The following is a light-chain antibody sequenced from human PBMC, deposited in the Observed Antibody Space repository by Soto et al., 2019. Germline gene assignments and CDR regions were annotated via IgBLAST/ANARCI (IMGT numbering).Light chain of an antibody. V-gene: IGLV2-11*01. J-gene: IGLJ2*01. CDR2: DVR. CDR1: SSDVGGYNY. CDR3: CSYAGSYVV. Sequence: QLVLTQPRSVSGSPGQSVTISCTGTSSDVGGYNYVSWYQQHPGKAPKLMIFDVRKRPSGVPDRFSGSKSGNTASLTISGLQADDEADYYCCSYAGSYVVFGGGTKLTVL.